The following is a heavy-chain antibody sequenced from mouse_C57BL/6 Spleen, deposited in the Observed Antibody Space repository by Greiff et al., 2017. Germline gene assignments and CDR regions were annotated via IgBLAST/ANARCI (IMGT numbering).Heavy chain of an antibody. D-gene: IGHD2-4*01. CDR3: ARRGVYDYDGDY. V-gene: IGHV1-55*01. Sequence: VQLQQPGAELVKPGASVKMSCKASGYTFTSYWITWVKQRPGQGLEWIGDIYPGSGSTNYNEKFKSKATLTVDTSSSTAYMQLSSLTSEDSAVYYCARRGVYDYDGDYWGQGTTLTVSS. J-gene: IGHJ2*01. CDR2: IYPGSGST. CDR1: GYTFTSYW.